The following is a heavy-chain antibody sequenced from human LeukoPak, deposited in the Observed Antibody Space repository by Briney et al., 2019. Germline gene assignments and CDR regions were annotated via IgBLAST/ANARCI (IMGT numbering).Heavy chain of an antibody. V-gene: IGHV1-69*13. D-gene: IGHD6-19*01. CDR1: GGTFSSYA. J-gene: IGHJ4*02. Sequence: SVKVSCKASGGTFSSYAISWVRQAPGQGLEWMGGIIPIFGTANYAQKFQGRVTITADESTSTAYMELSSLRSEDTAVYYCARQGMAVADRTFDYWGQGTLVTVSS. CDR2: IIPIFGTA. CDR3: ARQGMAVADRTFDY.